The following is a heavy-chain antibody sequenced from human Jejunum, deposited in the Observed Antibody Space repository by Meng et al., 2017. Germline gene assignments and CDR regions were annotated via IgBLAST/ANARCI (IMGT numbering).Heavy chain of an antibody. Sequence: QVQLVQSGTEMKKPGASVKISCKASGYIFTDKYLHWIRQAPGQGLEWMGRVDPKTGDTIYAQRFQGRVTLTRDMSTSSGYMELTRLRSDDTAVYFCAREGISRIYYFDFWGQGTLVTVSS. CDR1: GYIFTDKY. J-gene: IGHJ4*02. CDR3: AREGISRIYYFDF. D-gene: IGHD2-15*01. V-gene: IGHV1-2*06. CDR2: VDPKTGDT.